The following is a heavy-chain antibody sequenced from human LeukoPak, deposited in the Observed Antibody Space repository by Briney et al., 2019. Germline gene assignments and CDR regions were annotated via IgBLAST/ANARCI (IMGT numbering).Heavy chain of an antibody. V-gene: IGHV3-48*03. CDR3: ARESITWFDS. Sequence: GGSLRLSCAASGFTFSSDEMNWVRQAPGKGLEWVSYISSSGSTIYYADSVKGRFTISRDNAKNSLFLQMNSLRAEDTAVYYCARESITWFDSWGQGILVTVSS. CDR1: GFTFSSDE. J-gene: IGHJ5*01. D-gene: IGHD3-16*01. CDR2: ISSSGSTI.